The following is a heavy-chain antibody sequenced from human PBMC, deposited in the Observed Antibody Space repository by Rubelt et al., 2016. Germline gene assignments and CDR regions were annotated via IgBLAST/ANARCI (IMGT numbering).Heavy chain of an antibody. CDR2: INHSGST. V-gene: IGHV4-34*01. CDR1: GGSFSGYY. D-gene: IGHD1/OR15-1a*01. CDR3: ARVSNILDY. J-gene: IGHJ4*02. Sequence: QVQLQQWGAGLLKPSETLSLTCAVYGGSFSGYYWSWIRQPPGKGLEWIGEINHSGSTNYNPSLKGRVTISVDTSKNQFSLKLRSVTAADTAVYYCARVSNILDYWGQGTLVTVSS.